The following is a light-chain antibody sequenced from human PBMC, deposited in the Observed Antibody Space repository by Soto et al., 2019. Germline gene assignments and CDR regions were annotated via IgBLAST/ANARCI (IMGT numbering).Light chain of an antibody. CDR2: GAS. Sequence: EIVMTQSPATLSVSPGERATLSCRASQSVSSNLAWYQQKPGQAPRLLIYGASTRATGIPARFSGSGSGTEFTLTNSSLQSEDFAAYYCQQYNNWPWYTFGQGTKLEIK. J-gene: IGKJ2*01. CDR3: QQYNNWPWYT. V-gene: IGKV3-15*01. CDR1: QSVSSN.